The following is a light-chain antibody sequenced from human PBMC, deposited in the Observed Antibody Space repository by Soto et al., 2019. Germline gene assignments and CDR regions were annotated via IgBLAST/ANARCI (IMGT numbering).Light chain of an antibody. CDR1: QSVSSD. J-gene: IGKJ2*01. Sequence: EIVMTQSPATLSVSLGKRATLSCRASQSVSSDLAWYQQKPGQAPRLLIYGASTRAAGIPARFSGSGSGTEFTLTISSLQSEDFAVYYCQQYNKWPPNYTFGQGTRLEIK. CDR3: QQYNKWPPNYT. CDR2: GAS. V-gene: IGKV3-15*01.